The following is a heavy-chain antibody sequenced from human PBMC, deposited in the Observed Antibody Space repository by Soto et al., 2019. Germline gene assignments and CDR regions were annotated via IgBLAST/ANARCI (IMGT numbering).Heavy chain of an antibody. CDR2: IVVGGGNT. CDR1: GSTFTSSA. D-gene: IGHD5-12*01. J-gene: IGHJ4*02. CDR3: AAESGRDGYNLDY. V-gene: IGHV1-58*01. Sequence: SVKVSCKASGSTFTSSAVQWVRQARGQRLEWIGWIVVGGGNTNYAQKFQERVTITRDMSTSTAYIELSSLRSEDTAVYYCAAESGRDGYNLDYWGQGTLVTVSS.